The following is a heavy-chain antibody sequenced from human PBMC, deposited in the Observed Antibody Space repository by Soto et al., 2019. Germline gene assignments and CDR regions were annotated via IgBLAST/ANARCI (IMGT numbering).Heavy chain of an antibody. Sequence: QVQLQQWGAGLLKPSETLSLTCAVYGGSFSGYHWSWIRQPPVKGLEWIGEINHSGSTNYNQSLKSRVTISVDTSKNQFSLKLSSVTAADTAVYYCARAAQAVTVFLYWGQGTLVTVSS. CDR3: ARAAQAVTVFLY. CDR1: GGSFSGYH. D-gene: IGHD4-17*01. J-gene: IGHJ4*02. V-gene: IGHV4-34*01. CDR2: INHSGST.